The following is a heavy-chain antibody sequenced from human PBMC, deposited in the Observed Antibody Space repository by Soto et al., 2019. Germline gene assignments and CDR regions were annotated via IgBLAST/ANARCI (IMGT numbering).Heavy chain of an antibody. CDR2: IGGSGGRT. D-gene: IGHD6-25*01. V-gene: IGHV3-23*01. CDR3: AKSAASEDDYSSYGMDV. Sequence: GSLIRSCSASGVTLSIHAMSWVRPAPGRGPEWVSAIGGSGGRTFYADSVKGRFTVSRDNSQSTLYLQMNSLRAEDTAVYYCAKSAASEDDYSSYGMDVWGQGTTVTVSS. CDR1: GVTLSIHA. J-gene: IGHJ6*02.